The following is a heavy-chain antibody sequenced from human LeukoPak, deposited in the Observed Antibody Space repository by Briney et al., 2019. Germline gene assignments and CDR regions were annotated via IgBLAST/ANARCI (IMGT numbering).Heavy chain of an antibody. CDR2: INPNSGGK. J-gene: IGHJ6*03. Sequence: ASVKVSCKASGYTFTGYYMHWVRQAPGQGLEWMGWINPNSGGKNYAQKFQGRVTMTRDTSISTAYMDLSRLRSDDTAVYYCARGPNYYDSGGYYSYYYYMDVWGKGTTVTVSS. V-gene: IGHV1-2*02. CDR1: GYTFTGYY. D-gene: IGHD3-22*01. CDR3: ARGPNYYDSGGYYSYYYYMDV.